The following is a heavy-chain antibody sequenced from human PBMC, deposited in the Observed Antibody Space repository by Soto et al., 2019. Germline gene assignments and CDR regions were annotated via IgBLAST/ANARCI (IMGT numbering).Heavy chain of an antibody. J-gene: IGHJ2*01. V-gene: IGHV1-3*01. CDR1: GYTFTSYA. Sequence: VSVKVSCKASGYTFTSYAMHWVRQAPGQRLEWMGWINAGNGNTKYSQKFQGRVTITRDTSASTAYMELSSLISEDTAVCYCARVPGESWYFDLWGRGTLVTVSS. CDR2: INAGNGNT. CDR3: ARVPGESWYFDL. D-gene: IGHD7-27*01.